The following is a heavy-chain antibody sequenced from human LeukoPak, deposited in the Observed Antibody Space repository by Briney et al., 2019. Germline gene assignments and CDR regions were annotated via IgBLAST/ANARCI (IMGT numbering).Heavy chain of an antibody. CDR2: IIPIVGIA. Sequence: VASVKVSCKASGGTFSSYAMSWVRQAPGQGLEWMGRIIPIVGIANYAQKFQGRVTITADKSTSTAYMELSSLRSEDTAVYYCAEGSVEYFDYWGQGTLVTVSS. V-gene: IGHV1-69*04. CDR3: AEGSVEYFDY. CDR1: GGTFSSYA. J-gene: IGHJ4*02.